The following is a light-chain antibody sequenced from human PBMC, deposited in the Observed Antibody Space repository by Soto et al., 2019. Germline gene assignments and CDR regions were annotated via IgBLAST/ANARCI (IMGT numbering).Light chain of an antibody. CDR3: QSYDSSLSGSV. V-gene: IGLV1-40*01. Sequence: QSVLTQPPSVSGAPGQRVTISCTGSSSNIVAGYDVHGYQQLPGTAPKLLTYGNSNRPSGVPDRFSDSKSGTSASLAITGLQAEDEADYYCQSYDSSLSGSVFGGGTKLTVL. CDR2: GNS. CDR1: SSNIVAGYD. J-gene: IGLJ2*01.